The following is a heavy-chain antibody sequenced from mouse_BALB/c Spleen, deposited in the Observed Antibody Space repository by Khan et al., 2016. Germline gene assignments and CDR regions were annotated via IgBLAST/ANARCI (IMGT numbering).Heavy chain of an antibody. CDR1: GFDFSRYW. Sequence: EVKLLESGGGLVQPGGSLKLSCAASGFDFSRYWMSWVRQAPGKGLEWIGEINPDSSTINYTPSLKDKFIISRDNAKNTLYLQISKGRSEDTALYYCARLHYYGYMNYWGQGTTLTVSS. CDR2: INPDSSTI. CDR3: ARLHYYGYMNY. D-gene: IGHD1-2*01. J-gene: IGHJ2*01. V-gene: IGHV4-1*02.